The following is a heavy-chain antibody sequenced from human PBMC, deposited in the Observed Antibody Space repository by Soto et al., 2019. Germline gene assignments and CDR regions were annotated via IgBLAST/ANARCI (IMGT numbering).Heavy chain of an antibody. CDR3: ARVGKGNSYGQGFDP. J-gene: IGHJ5*02. CDR1: RIPFSGYA. V-gene: IGHV3-30-3*01. Sequence: QVQLVESGGGEVQPGRSLTLSCAASRIPFSGYAMHWVRQAPGKGLEWVAVISYDGSKTYYADSVRGRFTITRDDSKKTLNLEMNSLRVDDTVVYYCARVGKGNSYGQGFDPWGQGTLVTVSS. D-gene: IGHD5-18*01. CDR2: ISYDGSKT.